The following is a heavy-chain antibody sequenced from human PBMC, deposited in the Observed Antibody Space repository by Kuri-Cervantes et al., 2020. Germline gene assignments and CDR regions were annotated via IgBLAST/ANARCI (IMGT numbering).Heavy chain of an antibody. CDR2: IYSSGST. D-gene: IGHD3-10*01. CDR1: GVSINSGDYY. V-gene: IGHV4-30-4*08. Sequence: SETLSLTCTVSGVSINSGDYYWSWIRQPPGKGLEWIGYIYSSGSTHNNPSLKSRVTISVDTSKNQFSLKLSSVTAADTAVYYCARGMVRRPPGYWGQGTLVTVSS. J-gene: IGHJ4*02. CDR3: ARGMVRRPPGY.